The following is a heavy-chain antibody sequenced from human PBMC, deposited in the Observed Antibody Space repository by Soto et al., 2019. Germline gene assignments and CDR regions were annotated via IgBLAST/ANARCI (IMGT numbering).Heavy chain of an antibody. CDR2: IYWNDNK. Sequence: QITLKESGPALVKPTQTLSLTCTFSGFSLTTTGAGVGWILQPPGKALEWLAVIYWNDNKRYCPSLNNRLTITKDTSKNQVILTMTNMDPVDTATFFCAHRRTRYSSSNSWFDPWGQRTLVTVSS. J-gene: IGHJ5*02. V-gene: IGHV2-5*01. CDR1: GFSLTTTGAG. D-gene: IGHD6-6*01. CDR3: AHRRTRYSSSNSWFDP.